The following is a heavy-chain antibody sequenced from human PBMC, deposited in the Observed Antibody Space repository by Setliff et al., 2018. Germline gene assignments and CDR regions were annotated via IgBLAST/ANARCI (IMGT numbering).Heavy chain of an antibody. CDR3: ARSLGSGSYYNSRPFYSDY. CDR2: IHYSGST. J-gene: IGHJ4*02. V-gene: IGHV4-59*08. CDR1: GGSISSYY. Sequence: PSETLSLTCTVSGGSISSYYWSWIRQPPGKGLEWIGFIHYSGSTNYQPSLKSRVTISGDTSTNQFSLQLTSVTAADTAVYYCARSLGSGSYYNSRPFYSDYWGQGTLVTVSS. D-gene: IGHD3-10*01.